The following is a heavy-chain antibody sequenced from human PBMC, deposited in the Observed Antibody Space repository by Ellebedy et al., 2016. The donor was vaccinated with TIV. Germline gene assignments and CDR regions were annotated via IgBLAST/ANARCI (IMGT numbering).Heavy chain of an antibody. Sequence: GGSLRLXCAASGFTFSSYSMHWVRQAPGKGLVWVSRIDTDESGTAYADSVKGRFTISRDNARNTLYLQMNSLRAEDTAVYYCARGLASNSGFWGQGTLVTVSS. V-gene: IGHV3-74*01. CDR3: ARGLASNSGF. CDR1: GFTFSSYS. D-gene: IGHD1-1*01. CDR2: IDTDESGT. J-gene: IGHJ4*02.